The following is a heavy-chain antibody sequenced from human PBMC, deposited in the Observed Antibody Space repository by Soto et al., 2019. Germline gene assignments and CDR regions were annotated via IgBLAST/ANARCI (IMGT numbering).Heavy chain of an antibody. J-gene: IGHJ6*02. CDR2: IYPGDSDT. Sequence: GESLKISCKGSGYSFTSYWIGWVRQMPGKGLEWMGIIYPGDSDTRYSPSFQGQVTISADKSISTAYLQWSSLKASDTAMYYCARVRRSSSRYYYYYGMGVWGQGTTVTVSS. CDR1: GYSFTSYW. CDR3: ARVRRSSSRYYYYYGMGV. D-gene: IGHD6-6*01. V-gene: IGHV5-51*01.